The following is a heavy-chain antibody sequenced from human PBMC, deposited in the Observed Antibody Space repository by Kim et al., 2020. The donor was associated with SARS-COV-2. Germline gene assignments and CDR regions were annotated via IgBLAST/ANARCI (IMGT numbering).Heavy chain of an antibody. CDR2: IYYSGST. CDR3: ARDRYYDSSGYYPNYGMDV. Sequence: SETLSLTCTVSGGSISSYYWSWIRQPPGKGLEWIGYIYYSGSTNYNPSLKSRVTISVDTSKNQFSLKLSSVTAADTAVYYCARDRYYDSSGYYPNYGMDVWGQGTTVTVSS. D-gene: IGHD3-22*01. CDR1: GGSISSYY. V-gene: IGHV4-59*01. J-gene: IGHJ6*02.